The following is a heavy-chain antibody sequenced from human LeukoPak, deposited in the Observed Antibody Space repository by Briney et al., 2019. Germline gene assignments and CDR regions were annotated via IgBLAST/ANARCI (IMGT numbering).Heavy chain of an antibody. V-gene: IGHV4-34*01. CDR2: INHSGST. CDR3: ARSRGKYQPPRYYYYYMDV. CDR1: GGSFSGYY. D-gene: IGHD2-2*01. Sequence: SETLSLTCAVYGGSFSGYYWSWIRQPPGKGLEWIGEINHSGSTNYNPSLKSRVTISVDTSKNQFSLKLSSVTAADTAVYYCARSRGKYQPPRYYYYYMDVWGKGTTVTVSS. J-gene: IGHJ6*03.